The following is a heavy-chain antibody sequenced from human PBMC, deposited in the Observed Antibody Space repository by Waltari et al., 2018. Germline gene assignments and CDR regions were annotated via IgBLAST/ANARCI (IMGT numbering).Heavy chain of an antibody. CDR3: ARASSGYYSRGLFDY. J-gene: IGHJ4*02. CDR2: SSSSSSTI. Sequence: EVQLVESGGGLVQPGGSLRLSCAASGFTFSSYSMNWVRQAPGKGLGWVSYSSSSSSTIYYADSVKGRFTSSRDNAKNSLYLQMNSLRAEDTAVYYCARASSGYYSRGLFDYWGQGTLVTVSS. V-gene: IGHV3-48*01. D-gene: IGHD3-22*01. CDR1: GFTFSSYS.